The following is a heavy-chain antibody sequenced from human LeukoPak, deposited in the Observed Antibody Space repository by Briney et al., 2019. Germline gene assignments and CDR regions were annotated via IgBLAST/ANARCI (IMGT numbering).Heavy chain of an antibody. CDR2: IYTSGST. CDR1: GGSISSYY. Sequence: SETLSLTCTVSGGSISSYYWSWIRQPAGKGLEWIGRIYTSGSTNYNPSLKSRVTMSVDTSKNQFSLKPSSVTAADTAVYYCARSGSFSDWFDPWGQGTLVTVSS. V-gene: IGHV4-4*07. D-gene: IGHD1-26*01. J-gene: IGHJ5*02. CDR3: ARSGSFSDWFDP.